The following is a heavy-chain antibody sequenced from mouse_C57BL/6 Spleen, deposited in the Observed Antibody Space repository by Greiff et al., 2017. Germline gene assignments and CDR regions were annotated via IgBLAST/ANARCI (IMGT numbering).Heavy chain of an antibody. CDR1: GYSFTDYN. J-gene: IGHJ4*01. CDR2: INPNYGTT. CDR3: ARPYGSSYDAMDY. V-gene: IGHV1-39*01. Sequence: VQLQQSGPELVKPGASVKISCKASGYSFTDYNMNWVKQSTGKSLEWIGVINPNYGTTSYNQKFKGKATLTVDQSSSTAYMQLNSLTSEDAAVYYCARPYGSSYDAMDYWGQGTSVTVSS. D-gene: IGHD1-1*01.